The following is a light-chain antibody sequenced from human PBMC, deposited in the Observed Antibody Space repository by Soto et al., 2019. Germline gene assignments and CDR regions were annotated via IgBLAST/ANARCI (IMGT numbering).Light chain of an antibody. Sequence: QSVLTQPPSASGTPGQRVSISCSGSSSNIGSNAVNWYQQLPGTAPKLLIYNNDQRPSGVPDRFSGSKSGTSASLAISGLQFDDETDYFCAAWDDSLNGWVFGGGTKVTVL. J-gene: IGLJ3*02. CDR1: SSNIGSNA. CDR2: NND. CDR3: AAWDDSLNGWV. V-gene: IGLV1-44*01.